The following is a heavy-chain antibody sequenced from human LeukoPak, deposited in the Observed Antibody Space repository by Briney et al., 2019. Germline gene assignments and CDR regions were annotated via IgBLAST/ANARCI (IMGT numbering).Heavy chain of an antibody. Sequence: GGSLRLPCVASGFTFNFYGMSWVRQAPGKGLEWVSGISGTGDSTYYADSMKGRFTISRDNSKNRLYLQMNSLRAEDTAVYYCAKIRKATENDYWGQGTLVTVSS. CDR3: AKIRKATENDY. CDR2: ISGTGDST. CDR1: GFTFNFYG. D-gene: IGHD5-12*01. J-gene: IGHJ4*02. V-gene: IGHV3-23*01.